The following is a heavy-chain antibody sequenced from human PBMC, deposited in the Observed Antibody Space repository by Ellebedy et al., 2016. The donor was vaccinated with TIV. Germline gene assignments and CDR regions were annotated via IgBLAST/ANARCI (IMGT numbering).Heavy chain of an antibody. V-gene: IGHV3-33*01. Sequence: GGSLRLXXAASGFTFSSYGMHWVRQAPGKGLEWVAVIWYDGSNKYYADSVKGRFTISRENSKNTLYLQMNSLRAEDTAVYYCAREPMVRGVIRRGYAMDVWGQGTTVTVSS. J-gene: IGHJ6*02. CDR3: AREPMVRGVIRRGYAMDV. D-gene: IGHD3-10*01. CDR1: GFTFSSYG. CDR2: IWYDGSNK.